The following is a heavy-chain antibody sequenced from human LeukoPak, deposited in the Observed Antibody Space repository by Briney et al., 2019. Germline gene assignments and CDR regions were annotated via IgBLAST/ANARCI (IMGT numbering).Heavy chain of an antibody. V-gene: IGHV3-23*01. J-gene: IGHJ4*02. Sequence: GGSLRLSCAASGFTFSSYAMSWVRQAPGKGLEWVSAISGRTGATYYADSEKGRFTISRDNSKSTLYLQMDSLRAEDTAVYYCAKCGNSGCHLIDYWGQGTLVTVSS. CDR2: ISGRTGAT. CDR3: AKCGNSGCHLIDY. CDR1: GFTFSSYA. D-gene: IGHD5-12*01.